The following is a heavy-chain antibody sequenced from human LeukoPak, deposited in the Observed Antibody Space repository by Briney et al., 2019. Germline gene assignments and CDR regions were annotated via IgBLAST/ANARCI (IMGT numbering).Heavy chain of an antibody. D-gene: IGHD6-19*01. Sequence: SETLSLTCTVSGGSISSYYWSWIRQPPGKGLEWIGYIYYSGSTNYNPSLKSRVTISVDTSKNQFSLKLSSVTAADTAVYYCARGGAVAGTYWGQGTLVTVSS. J-gene: IGHJ4*02. CDR2: IYYSGST. V-gene: IGHV4-59*12. CDR3: ARGGAVAGTY. CDR1: GGSISSYY.